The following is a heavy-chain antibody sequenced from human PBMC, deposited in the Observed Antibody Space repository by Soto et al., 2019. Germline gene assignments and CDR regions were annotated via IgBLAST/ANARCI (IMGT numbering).Heavy chain of an antibody. V-gene: IGHV1-18*01. D-gene: IGHD6-13*01. Sequence: QVQMVQSEGEVKKAGASVKISCRASGYTFTSYAINWVRQAPGQGLEWMGWISAHSGNTNYAQKVQGRVTMTTDTRTSTAYMELRSLRSDDTYIYYCARIAASGRVHNFDFWGQGTLVTVSS. J-gene: IGHJ4*02. CDR3: ARIAASGRVHNFDF. CDR2: ISAHSGNT. CDR1: GYTFTSYA.